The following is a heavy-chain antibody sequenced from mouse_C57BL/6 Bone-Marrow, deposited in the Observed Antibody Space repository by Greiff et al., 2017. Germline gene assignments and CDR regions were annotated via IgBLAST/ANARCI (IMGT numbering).Heavy chain of an antibody. CDR2: IDPENGDT. CDR1: GFNIKDDY. CDR3: TKNEPGAY. J-gene: IGHJ3*01. V-gene: IGHV14-4*01. Sequence: VQLQQSGAELVRPGASVKLSCTASGFNIKDDYMHWVKQRPEQGLEWIGWIDPENGDTEYASKFQGKATIPADTSSNTAYLQLSSLTSEDTAVYYCTKNEPGAYWGQGTLVTVSA.